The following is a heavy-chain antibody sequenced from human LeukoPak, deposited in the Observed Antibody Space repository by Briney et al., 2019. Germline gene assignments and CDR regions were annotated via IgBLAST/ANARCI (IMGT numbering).Heavy chain of an antibody. CDR1: GFTFSSYW. V-gene: IGHV3-7*01. CDR3: ARGSGIASYYFDY. J-gene: IGHJ4*02. CDR2: IKQDGSEK. Sequence: PGGSLRLSCAASGFTFSSYWISWVRQAPGKGLEWVANIKQDGSEKYYVDSVKGRFTISRDNAKNSLYLQLNSLRAEDTAVYYCARGSGIASYYFDYWGQGTLVTVSS. D-gene: IGHD6-13*01.